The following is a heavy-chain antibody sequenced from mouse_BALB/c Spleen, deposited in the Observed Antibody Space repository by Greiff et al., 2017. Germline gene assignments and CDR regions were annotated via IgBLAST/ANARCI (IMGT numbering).Heavy chain of an antibody. CDR2: ISSGSSTI. CDR3: ARRRGDY. J-gene: IGHJ4*01. V-gene: IGHV5-17*02. Sequence: EVKLMESGGGLVQPGGSRKLSCAASGFTFSSFGMHWVRQAPEKGLEWVAYISSGSSTIYYADTVKGRFTISRDNPKNTLFLQMTSLRSEDTAMYYCARRRGDYWGQGTSVTVSS. CDR1: GFTFSSFG.